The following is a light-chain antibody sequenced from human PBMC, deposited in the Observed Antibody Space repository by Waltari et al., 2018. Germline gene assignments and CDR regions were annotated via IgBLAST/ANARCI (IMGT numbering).Light chain of an antibody. CDR3: TSFTTRYTWL. Sequence: QSALTQPASVSGSPGPSITISCSGTSGDGGTSNYVHCYQQLPGKVPKPIVSEVSNRPSGVSNRFSGSKSGNTASLSISGLQAEDEGDYYCTSFTTRYTWLFGGGTKVTVL. CDR2: EVS. J-gene: IGLJ3*02. CDR1: SGDGGTSNY. V-gene: IGLV2-14*01.